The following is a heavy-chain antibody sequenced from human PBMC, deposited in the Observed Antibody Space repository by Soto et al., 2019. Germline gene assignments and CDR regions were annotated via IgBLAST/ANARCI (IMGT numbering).Heavy chain of an antibody. J-gene: IGHJ4*02. Sequence: PGESLKISCKGSGYSFTSYWIGWVRQMPGKGLEWMGIIYPGDSDTRYSPSFQGQVTISADKSISTAYLQWSSLKASDTAMYYCARMGKGQPRYSYDFDYWGQGTLVTVSS. V-gene: IGHV5-51*01. CDR1: GYSFTSYW. CDR2: IYPGDSDT. CDR3: ARMGKGQPRYSYDFDY. D-gene: IGHD5-18*01.